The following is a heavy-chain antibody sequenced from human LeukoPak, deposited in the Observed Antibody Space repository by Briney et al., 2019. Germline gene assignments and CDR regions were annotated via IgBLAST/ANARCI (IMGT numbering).Heavy chain of an antibody. CDR1: GFTFSTYA. J-gene: IGHJ4*02. V-gene: IGHV3-23*01. Sequence: GGSLRLSCAASGFTFSTYAMSWVRVRQAPGKGLEWVSTITGSGDRTYYTDSVKGRFTISRDNSKNTLYLHMNSLRAEDTAVFYCAKGPRSSSWYHFDNWGQGTLVTVSS. CDR2: ITGSGDRT. D-gene: IGHD6-13*01. CDR3: AKGPRSSSWYHFDN.